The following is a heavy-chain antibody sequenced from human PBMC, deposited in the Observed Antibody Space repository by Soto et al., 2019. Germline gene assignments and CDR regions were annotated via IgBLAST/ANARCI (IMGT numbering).Heavy chain of an antibody. J-gene: IGHJ4*02. Sequence: GGSLRLSCAASGFTFSTYWMHWVLQAPGKGLVWVSRIKTDGSVTTYADSVKGRFTISRDNAKNTLYLQMNTLRAEDTAVYYCARDLGGSHDYWGRGTLVTVSS. V-gene: IGHV3-74*01. CDR2: IKTDGSVT. CDR3: ARDLGGSHDY. CDR1: GFTFSTYW. D-gene: IGHD3-16*01.